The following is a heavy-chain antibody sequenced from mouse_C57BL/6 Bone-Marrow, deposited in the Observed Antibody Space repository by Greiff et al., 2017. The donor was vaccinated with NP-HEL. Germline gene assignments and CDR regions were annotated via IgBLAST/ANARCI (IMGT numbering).Heavy chain of an antibody. CDR2: INSDGGST. D-gene: IGHD3-2*02. Sequence: EVMLVESGGGLVQPGESLKLSCESNEYEFPSHDMSWVRKTPEKRLELVAAINSDGGSTYYPDTMERRFIISRDNTKKTLYLQMSSLRSENTALYYCARGEWLDSSGYVPFAYWGQGTLFTVSA. CDR3: ARGEWLDSSGYVPFAY. J-gene: IGHJ3*01. V-gene: IGHV5-2*01. CDR1: EYEFPSHD.